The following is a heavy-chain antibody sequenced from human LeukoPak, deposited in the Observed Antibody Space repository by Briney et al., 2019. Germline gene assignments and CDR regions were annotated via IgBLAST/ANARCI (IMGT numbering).Heavy chain of an antibody. D-gene: IGHD5-18*01. J-gene: IGHJ4*02. CDR3: ARTYSYGSYYFDY. V-gene: IGHV1-2*02. CDR1: GYTFTGYY. Sequence: GASVKVSCKASGYTFTGYYMHWVRQALGQGLEWMGWINPNSGGTNYAQKFQGRVTMTRDTSISTAYMELSRPRSDDTAVYYCARTYSYGSYYFDYWGQGTLVTVSS. CDR2: INPNSGGT.